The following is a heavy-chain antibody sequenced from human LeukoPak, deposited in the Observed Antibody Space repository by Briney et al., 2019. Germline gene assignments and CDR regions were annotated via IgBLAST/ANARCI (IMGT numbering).Heavy chain of an antibody. CDR3: AKRSIDIVVVPATYYYYYYMDV. V-gene: IGHV3-7*01. CDR1: GFTFSSYW. D-gene: IGHD2-2*01. Sequence: GGSLRLSCAASGFTFSSYWMSWVRQAPGKGLEWVANIKQDGSEKYYVDSVKGRFTFSRDNAKNSLYLQMNSLRAEDTAVYYCAKRSIDIVVVPATYYYYYYMDVWGKGTTVTVSS. CDR2: IKQDGSEK. J-gene: IGHJ6*03.